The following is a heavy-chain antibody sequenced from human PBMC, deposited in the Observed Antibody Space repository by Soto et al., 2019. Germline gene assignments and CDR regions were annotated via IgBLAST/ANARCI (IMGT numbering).Heavy chain of an antibody. CDR1: GFTFSTHG. V-gene: IGHV3-48*02. Sequence: EVQLVESGGGLAQPGGSLRLSCAASGFTFSTHGMAWVRQAPGKGLEWVSYIGKSSSSIYYADSVKGRFTISRDNAKNSLYLQMSSLRDEDTAVYFCTRDPDGITDFDYWGQGTQVTVSS. D-gene: IGHD1-1*01. CDR2: IGKSSSSI. J-gene: IGHJ4*02. CDR3: TRDPDGITDFDY.